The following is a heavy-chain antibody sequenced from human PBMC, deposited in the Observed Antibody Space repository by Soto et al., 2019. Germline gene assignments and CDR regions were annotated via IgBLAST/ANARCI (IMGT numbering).Heavy chain of an antibody. J-gene: IGHJ4*02. D-gene: IGHD3-3*01. Sequence: SVKVSCKASGGTFSSYAISWVRQAPGQGLEWMGGIIPIFGTANYAQKFQGRVTITADESTSTAYMELSSLRSEDTAVYYCARTVIFDDFWSGYFAYWGQETLVTVSS. CDR3: ARTVIFDDFWSGYFAY. V-gene: IGHV1-69*13. CDR1: GGTFSSYA. CDR2: IIPIFGTA.